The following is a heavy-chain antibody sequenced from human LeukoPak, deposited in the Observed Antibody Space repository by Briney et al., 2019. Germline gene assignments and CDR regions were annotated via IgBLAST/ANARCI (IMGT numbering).Heavy chain of an antibody. V-gene: IGHV3-53*01. Sequence: GGSLRLSCVASGFTFSYYSMSWVRQAPGKGLEWVSVIYSGGSTYYADSVKGRFTISRDNSKNTLYLQMSSLRAEDTVVYYCARDSSSYYGMDVWGQGTTVTVSS. CDR3: ARDSSSYYGMDV. CDR1: GFTFSYYS. J-gene: IGHJ6*02. D-gene: IGHD6-6*01. CDR2: IYSGGST.